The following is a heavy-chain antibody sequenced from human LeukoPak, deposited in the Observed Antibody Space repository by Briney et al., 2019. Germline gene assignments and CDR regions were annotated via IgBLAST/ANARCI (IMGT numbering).Heavy chain of an antibody. CDR3: AGPAAHCGGDCYKS. Sequence: PGGSLRHSCAASGFTFSSYGMSWVRQAPGKGLEWVASINQDGSEKYYLDSVKGRFTISRDNARNSMDLQMNSLRAEDTAVYYCAGPAAHCGGDCYKSWGQGTLVTVSS. CDR2: INQDGSEK. CDR1: GFTFSSYG. J-gene: IGHJ4*02. V-gene: IGHV3-7*01. D-gene: IGHD2-21*02.